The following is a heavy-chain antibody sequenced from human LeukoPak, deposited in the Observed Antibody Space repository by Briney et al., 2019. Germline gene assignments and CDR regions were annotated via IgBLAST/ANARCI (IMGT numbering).Heavy chain of an antibody. J-gene: IGHJ4*02. V-gene: IGHV4-59*01. Sequence: SETLSLTCTVSGGSITTYYWSWVRQSPGKGLEWIGSIYYIGSTKYNPSPKSRVTMSADTSNNQFSLRLTSVTAADTAVYFCARVVAAATYYFDYWGQGSLVTVSS. CDR2: IYYIGST. D-gene: IGHD6-13*01. CDR3: ARVVAAATYYFDY. CDR1: GGSITTYY.